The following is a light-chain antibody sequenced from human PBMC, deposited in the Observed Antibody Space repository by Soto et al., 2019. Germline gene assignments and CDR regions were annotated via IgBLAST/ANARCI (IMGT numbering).Light chain of an antibody. CDR1: SSNIGTNY. CDR2: GNS. Sequence: QSVLTQPPSVCAAPGQKVTISCSGSSSNIGTNYVSWYQQLPGRAPKLVIFGNSKRPSGIPDRLSGSKSGSSATLGVTGLQTGDEADYDCGTWDSDLSAEVFGGGTTLTVL. V-gene: IGLV1-51*01. J-gene: IGLJ3*02. CDR3: GTWDSDLSAEV.